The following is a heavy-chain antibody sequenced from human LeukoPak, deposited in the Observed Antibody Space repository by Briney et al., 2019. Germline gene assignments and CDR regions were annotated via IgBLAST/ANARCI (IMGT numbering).Heavy chain of an antibody. CDR3: ARVLLASNWFDP. Sequence: GGSLRLSCTVSGFTFKNYWMHWVRQVPGKGLVWVSRTDSGGTVSTYADSVKGRFTISRDNAKNTLYLQMNSLRVEDTAVYYCARVLLASNWFDPWGQGTLVTVSS. CDR2: TDSGGTVS. CDR1: GFTFKNYW. V-gene: IGHV3-74*01. J-gene: IGHJ5*02.